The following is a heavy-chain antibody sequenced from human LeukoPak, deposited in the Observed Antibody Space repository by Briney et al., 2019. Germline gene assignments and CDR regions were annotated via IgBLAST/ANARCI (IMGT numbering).Heavy chain of an antibody. CDR2: IYYSGST. J-gene: IGHJ4*02. CDR3: ARLVVVTEYYFDY. V-gene: IGHV4-30-4*01. CDR1: GGSISSGDYY. D-gene: IGHD3-22*01. Sequence: SQTLSLTCTVSGGSISSGDYYWSWIRQPPGKGLEWIGYIYYSGSTYYNPSLKSRVTISVDTSKNQFSLKLSSVTAADTAVYYCARLVVVTEYYFDYWGQGTLVTVSS.